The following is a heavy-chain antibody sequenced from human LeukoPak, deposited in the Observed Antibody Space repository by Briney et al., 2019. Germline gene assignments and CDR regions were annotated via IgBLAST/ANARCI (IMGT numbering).Heavy chain of an antibody. CDR2: MSYDGNDK. D-gene: IGHD3-9*01. CDR1: GFTFSTYT. V-gene: IGHV3-30*04. CDR3: AREGHYDILTGYSPVEYYYYYMDV. Sequence: GGSLRLSCAASGFTFSTYTIHWLRQAPGKGLEWVAVMSYDGNDKHYAASVKGRFTISRDNSKNTLYLQMNSLRAEDTAVYYCAREGHYDILTGYSPVEYYYYYMDVWGKGTTVTVSS. J-gene: IGHJ6*03.